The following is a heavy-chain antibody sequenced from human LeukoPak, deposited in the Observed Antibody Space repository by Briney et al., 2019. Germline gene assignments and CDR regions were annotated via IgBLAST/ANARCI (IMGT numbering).Heavy chain of an antibody. D-gene: IGHD3-22*01. CDR3: ARGVLAGYDSTGHHFYNLFDP. CDR1: GYSFTDDY. CDR2: INPKNRGT. Sequence: ASVKVSCKAFGYSFTDDYMHWLRQAPGQGLEWMGWINPKNRGTNYAQKFQGRVTITRDTSTSTAYVELSRLRSHDTAVYYCARGVLAGYDSTGHHFYNLFDPWGQGTPVTVSS. V-gene: IGHV1-2*02. J-gene: IGHJ5*02.